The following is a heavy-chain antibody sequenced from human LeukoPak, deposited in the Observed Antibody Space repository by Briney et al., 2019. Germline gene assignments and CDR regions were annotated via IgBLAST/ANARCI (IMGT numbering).Heavy chain of an antibody. J-gene: IGHJ3*02. V-gene: IGHV4-59*01. Sequence: SQTLSLTCTVSGGSISSYYWSWIRQPPGKGLEWIGYIYYSGSTNYNPSLKSRVTISVDTSKNQFSLKLSSVTAADTAVYYCARDGRTSYSSSWYSGHAFDIWGQGTMVTVSS. CDR3: ARDGRTSYSSSWYSGHAFDI. CDR2: IYYSGST. CDR1: GGSISSYY. D-gene: IGHD6-13*01.